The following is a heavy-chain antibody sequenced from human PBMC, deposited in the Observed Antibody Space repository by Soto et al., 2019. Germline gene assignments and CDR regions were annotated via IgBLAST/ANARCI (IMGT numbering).Heavy chain of an antibody. CDR2: IYYSGST. J-gene: IGHJ5*02. Sequence: SETLSLTCTVSGGSISSSSYYWGWIRQPPGKGLEWIGSIYYSGSTYYNPSLKSRVTISVNTSRNQFSLKLSSLTAADTAVYYCSRHDTPIWGSFRPPPGGFDPWGQGTLVTVSS. V-gene: IGHV4-39*01. CDR3: SRHDTPIWGSFRPPPGGFDP. D-gene: IGHD3-16*02. CDR1: GGSISSSSYY.